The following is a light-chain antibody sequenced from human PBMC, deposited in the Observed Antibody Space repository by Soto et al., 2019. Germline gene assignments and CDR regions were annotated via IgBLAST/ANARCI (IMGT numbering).Light chain of an antibody. CDR1: SSDVGSYNL. Sequence: QSVLTQPASVSGSPGQSITISCTGTSSDVGSYNLVSWYQQHPGKAPKLLIYKNNQRPSGVPDRFSGSKFGTSASLAISGLQSEDEADYHCAAWDDSLHGVAFGGGTKVTVL. J-gene: IGLJ2*01. CDR2: KNN. CDR3: AAWDDSLHGVA. V-gene: IGLV2-14*02.